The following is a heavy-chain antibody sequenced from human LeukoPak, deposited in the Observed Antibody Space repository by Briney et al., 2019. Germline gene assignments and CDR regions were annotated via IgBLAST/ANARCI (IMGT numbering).Heavy chain of an antibody. CDR3: ARDRGPRGSYYFDY. J-gene: IGHJ4*02. D-gene: IGHD6-25*01. Sequence: GSSVTVSFMASGYTFTGYYMHWVGQAPGQGLAWMGWINPNSGGTNYAQKFQGRVTMTRDTSISTAYMELSRQRSDDTAVYYCARDRGPRGSYYFDYWGQGTLVSVSS. CDR2: INPNSGGT. CDR1: GYTFTGYY. V-gene: IGHV1-2*02.